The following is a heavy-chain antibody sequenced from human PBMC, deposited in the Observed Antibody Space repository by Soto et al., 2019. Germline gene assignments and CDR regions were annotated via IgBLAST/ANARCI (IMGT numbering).Heavy chain of an antibody. CDR1: GYTFTYRY. CDR3: ATLGRGFGELLNGLWHYYGMDV. CDR2: ITPFNGNT. D-gene: IGHD3-10*01. J-gene: IGHJ6*02. V-gene: IGHV1-45*02. Sequence: SVKVACKACGYTFTYRYLHWVRQAPGQALEWMGWITPFNGNTNYAQKFQDRVTITRDRSMSTAYMELSSLGSEDTAMYYCATLGRGFGELLNGLWHYYGMDVWG.